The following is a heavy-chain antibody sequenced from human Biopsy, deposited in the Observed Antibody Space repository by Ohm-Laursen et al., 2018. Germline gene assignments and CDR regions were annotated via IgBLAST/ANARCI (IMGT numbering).Heavy chain of an antibody. CDR1: GYSISTAYY. D-gene: IGHD6-13*01. CDR3: ARVGRAAPFDS. J-gene: IGHJ4*02. CDR2: IYHIGST. Sequence: SETLSLTCSVSGYSISTAYYWAWIRQPPGKGLEWLASIYHIGSTNYKPAPKSRVSLSGDTSKNQFSLRLNSVTAADTAVYYCARVGRAAPFDSWGQGTLVTVSS. V-gene: IGHV4-38-2*02.